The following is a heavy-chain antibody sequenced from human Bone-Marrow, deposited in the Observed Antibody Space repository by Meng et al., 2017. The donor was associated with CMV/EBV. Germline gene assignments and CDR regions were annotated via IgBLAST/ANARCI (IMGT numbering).Heavy chain of an antibody. CDR1: GGSISSYY. D-gene: IGHD4-17*01. J-gene: IGHJ4*02. V-gene: IGHV4-59*01. CDR2: IYYSGST. Sequence: GSLRLSCTVSGGSISSYYWSWIRQPPGKGLEWIGYIYYSGSTNYNPSLKSRVTISVDTSKNQFSLKLSSVTAADTAVYYCARDRYGAIDYWGQGTLVTDSS. CDR3: ARDRYGAIDY.